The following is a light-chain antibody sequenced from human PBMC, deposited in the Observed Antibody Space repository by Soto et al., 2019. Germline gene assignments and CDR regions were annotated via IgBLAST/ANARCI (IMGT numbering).Light chain of an antibody. CDR1: QSVSNNY. V-gene: IGKV3-20*01. CDR3: QQYGSSGT. CDR2: GAS. Sequence: EILLTQSPGTLSLSPGERATLSCRASQSVSNNYLAWYQQKPGQAPRLLIYGASNRATGIPDRLSGSGSGTDFTLTISRLEPEDSAVYYCQQYGSSGTFGHGTKVDIK. J-gene: IGKJ1*01.